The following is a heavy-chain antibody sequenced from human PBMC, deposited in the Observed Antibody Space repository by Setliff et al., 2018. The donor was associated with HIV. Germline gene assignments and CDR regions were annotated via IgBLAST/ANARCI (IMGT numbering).Heavy chain of an antibody. J-gene: IGHJ5*02. V-gene: IGHV4-4*09. D-gene: IGHD6-13*01. CDR1: GGSISISD. Sequence: SETLSLTCTVSGGSISISDWSWIRQPPGKGLEWIGCIYTSGNTNYDPSLKSRVTISVDTSKNQFSLKLTSVTAADTAVYYCVGGGYSSPNWFDPWGQGTLVTVSS. CDR2: IYTSGNT. CDR3: VGGGYSSPNWFDP.